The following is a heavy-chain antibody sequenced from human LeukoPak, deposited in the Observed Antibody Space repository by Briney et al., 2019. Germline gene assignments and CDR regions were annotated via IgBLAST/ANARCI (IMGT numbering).Heavy chain of an antibody. CDR2: ISSSANTT. CDR1: GFTFSDYY. CDR3: AKLVPYRIASFGELRDC. J-gene: IGHJ4*02. D-gene: IGHD3-10*01. Sequence: GGSLRLSCAASGFTFSDYYMSWIRQAPGKGLEWVSYISSSANTTHYTDSVKGRFTISRDNAKNALSLQMHSLRAEDTAVYYCAKLVPYRIASFGELRDCWGQGTLVTVSS. V-gene: IGHV3-11*04.